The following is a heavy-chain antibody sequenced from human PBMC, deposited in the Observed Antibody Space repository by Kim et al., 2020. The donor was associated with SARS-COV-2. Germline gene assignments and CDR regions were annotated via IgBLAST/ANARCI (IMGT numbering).Heavy chain of an antibody. CDR2: INHSGST. Sequence: SETLSLTCAVYGGSFSGYYWSWIRQPPGKGLEWIEEINHSGSTNYNPSLKSRVTISVDTSKNQFSLKLSSVTAADTAVYYCARGGEQQLVGRIYYFDYWGQGTLVTVSS. D-gene: IGHD6-13*01. CDR1: GGSFSGYY. CDR3: ARGGEQQLVGRIYYFDY. J-gene: IGHJ4*02. V-gene: IGHV4-34*01.